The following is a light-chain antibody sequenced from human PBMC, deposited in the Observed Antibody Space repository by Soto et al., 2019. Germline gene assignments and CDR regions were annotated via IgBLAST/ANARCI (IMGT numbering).Light chain of an antibody. Sequence: EIVMTQSPATLSVSPGERATLSCRASQSVSSNLAWYQQKPGQAPRLLIYGASTRATGIPARFSASGSGTEFTLTNSSLQSEDFGVYYCQQYNTWTFGQGTKVEIK. CDR2: GAS. CDR1: QSVSSN. J-gene: IGKJ1*01. V-gene: IGKV3-15*01. CDR3: QQYNTWT.